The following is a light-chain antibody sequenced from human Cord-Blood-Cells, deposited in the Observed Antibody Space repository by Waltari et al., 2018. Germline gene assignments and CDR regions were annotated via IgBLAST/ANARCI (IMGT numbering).Light chain of an antibody. J-gene: IGKJ1*01. CDR3: QQYGSSPPT. V-gene: IGKV3-20*01. Sequence: EIVLTQSPGTLSLSPGERVTLSCRASQSVSSSYLAWYQQKPGQAPRLLIYGASSRATGIPDRFGGSGSGTDFTLTISRLEPEDFAVYYCQQYGSSPPTFGQGP. CDR1: QSVSSSY. CDR2: GAS.